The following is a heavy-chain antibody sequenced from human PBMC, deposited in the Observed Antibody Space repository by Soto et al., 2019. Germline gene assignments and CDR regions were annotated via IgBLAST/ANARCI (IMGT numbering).Heavy chain of an antibody. D-gene: IGHD6-13*01. CDR1: GYTFTSYY. CDR2: INPSGGST. CDR3: ARDKGYSSSWYVGSVWFDP. Sequence: ASVKVSCKASGYTFTSYYMHWVRQAPGQGREWMGIINPSGGSTSYAQKFQGRVTMTRDTSTSTVYMELSSLRSEDTAVYYCARDKGYSSSWYVGSVWFDPWGQGXLVTVSS. V-gene: IGHV1-46*01. J-gene: IGHJ5*02.